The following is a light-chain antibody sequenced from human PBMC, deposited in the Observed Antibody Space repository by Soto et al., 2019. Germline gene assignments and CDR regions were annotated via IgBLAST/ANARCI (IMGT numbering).Light chain of an antibody. CDR1: QSVSSSY. CDR2: GAS. Sequence: IVLRQSPGTRSLSPGERATLSCRASQSVSSSYLAWYQQKPGQAPRLLIYGASSRATGIPDRFSGSGSGTDFTLTISRLEPEPFAAYYCQQYGSSPATLGQGSKVDIK. CDR3: QQYGSSPAT. V-gene: IGKV3-20*01. J-gene: IGKJ1*01.